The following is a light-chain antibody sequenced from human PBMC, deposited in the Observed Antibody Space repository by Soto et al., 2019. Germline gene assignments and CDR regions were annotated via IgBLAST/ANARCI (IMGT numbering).Light chain of an antibody. Sequence: QSVLTQPRSVSGSPRQSVSISCTGTTSDVGSYNYVSWYQQHPGKAPRLMIYDVRKRPSGVPDRFSGSKSGNTASLTISGLRAEDEADYYCCSYAGSYVWVFGGGTKVTVL. J-gene: IGLJ3*02. CDR1: TSDVGSYNY. CDR3: CSYAGSYVWV. CDR2: DVR. V-gene: IGLV2-11*01.